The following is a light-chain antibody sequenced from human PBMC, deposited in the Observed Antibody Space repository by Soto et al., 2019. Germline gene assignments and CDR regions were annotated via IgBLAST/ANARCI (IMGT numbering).Light chain of an antibody. Sequence: DFVMTQAPDSLAVSLGERATINCKSSQSVLYNSNNMNHFGCFQQKPGHPPKLLIYGASFRPSGVPDRFSGSGSGTDFTLTISSLQAQDVAVYYCQQYYSIPFTFGQGTKLEI. J-gene: IGKJ2*01. CDR3: QQYYSIPFT. CDR1: QSVLYNSNNMNH. CDR2: GAS. V-gene: IGKV4-1*01.